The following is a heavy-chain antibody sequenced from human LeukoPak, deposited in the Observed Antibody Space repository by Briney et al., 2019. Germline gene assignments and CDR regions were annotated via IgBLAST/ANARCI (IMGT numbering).Heavy chain of an antibody. V-gene: IGHV3-7*03. J-gene: IGHJ4*02. CDR2: IKQDGSQK. CDR3: ARDWFDGDYDRFDY. CDR1: GFTFSSYW. Sequence: GGSLRLSCAASGFTFSSYWMSWFRQAPGKGLEWVANIKQDGSQKFSVDSVKGRFTISRDNAKNSLYLQTNSLRVEDTAVYYCARDWFDGDYDRFDYWGQGTLVTVSS. D-gene: IGHD4-17*01.